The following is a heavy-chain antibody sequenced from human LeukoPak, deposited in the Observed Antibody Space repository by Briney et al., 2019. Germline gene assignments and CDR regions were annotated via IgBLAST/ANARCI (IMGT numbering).Heavy chain of an antibody. CDR2: IYYSGST. Sequence: SETLSLTCPVSGGSISTYYWSWIRQPPGKGLEWIGYIYYSGSTKYNPSLESRLTTSVDTSKNQFSLKLSSVTAADTAVYFCARGYSGSYYYFDYWGQGTLVTVSS. D-gene: IGHD1-26*01. CDR1: GGSISTYY. J-gene: IGHJ4*02. V-gene: IGHV4-59*01. CDR3: ARGYSGSYYYFDY.